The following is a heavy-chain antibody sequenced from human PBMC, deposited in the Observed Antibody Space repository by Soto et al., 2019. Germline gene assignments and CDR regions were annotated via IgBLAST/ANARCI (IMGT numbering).Heavy chain of an antibody. D-gene: IGHD3-10*01. CDR3: AKDVSSGEPTTLYYFDY. Sequence: GGSLRLSCAASGFTFSSYGMHWVRQAPGKGLEWVAVISYDGSNKYYADSVKGRFTISRDNSKNTLYLQMNSLRAEDTAVYYCAKDVSSGEPTTLYYFDYWGQGTLVTVSS. CDR2: ISYDGSNK. CDR1: GFTFSSYG. J-gene: IGHJ4*02. V-gene: IGHV3-30*18.